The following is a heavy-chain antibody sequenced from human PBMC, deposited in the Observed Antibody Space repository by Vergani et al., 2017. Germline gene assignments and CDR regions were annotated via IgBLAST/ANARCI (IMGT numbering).Heavy chain of an antibody. V-gene: IGHV3-48*01. CDR1: GFTFSSYS. CDR2: ISSSSSTI. CDR3: ARDDWYYYGSGSYYIGYYYYYMDV. J-gene: IGHJ6*03. D-gene: IGHD3-10*01. Sequence: EVQLVESGGGLVQPGGSLRLSCAASGFTFSSYSMNWVRQAPGKGLEWVSYISSSSSTIYYADSVKGRFTISRDNAKNSLYLQMNSLRAEDTAVYYCARDDWYYYGSGSYYIGYYYYYMDVWGKGTTVTVSS.